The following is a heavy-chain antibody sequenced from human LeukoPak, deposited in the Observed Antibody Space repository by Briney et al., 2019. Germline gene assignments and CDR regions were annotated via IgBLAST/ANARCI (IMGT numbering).Heavy chain of an antibody. D-gene: IGHD2-21*01. CDR1: GGSFSGYY. Sequence: PSETLSLTCAVYGGSFSGYYWSWIRQPPGKGLEWIGEINHSGSTNYNPSLKSRVTISVDTSKNQFSLKLSSVTAADTAVYYCARAPQRSYLHNWFDPWGQGTLVTVSS. CDR3: ARAPQRSYLHNWFDP. V-gene: IGHV4-34*01. J-gene: IGHJ5*02. CDR2: INHSGST.